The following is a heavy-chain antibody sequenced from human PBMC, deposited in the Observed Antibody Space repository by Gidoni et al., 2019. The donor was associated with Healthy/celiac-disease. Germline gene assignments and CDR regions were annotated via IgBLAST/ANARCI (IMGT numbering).Heavy chain of an antibody. Sequence: QLQLQESGPGLVKPSETLSSTCTVSGGSISSSSYYWGWIRQPPGKGLEWIGSIYSSGSTSYNPSLTRRVTISVDTSKNQFSLKLSSVTAADTAVYYCARHKRHDYVWGSYRPEGWFDPWGQGTLVTVSS. CDR2: IYSSGST. D-gene: IGHD3-16*02. V-gene: IGHV4-39*01. CDR1: GGSISSSSYY. CDR3: ARHKRHDYVWGSYRPEGWFDP. J-gene: IGHJ5*02.